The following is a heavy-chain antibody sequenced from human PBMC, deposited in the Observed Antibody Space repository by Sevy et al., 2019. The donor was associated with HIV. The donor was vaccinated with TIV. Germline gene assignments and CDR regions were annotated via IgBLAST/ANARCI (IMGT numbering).Heavy chain of an antibody. CDR1: GGSFSGYY. CDR3: ARVGGAWVTYYFDY. Sequence: SETLSLTCAVYGGSFSGYYWSWIRQPPGKGLEWIGEINHSGSTNYNPSLKSRVTISVDTSKNQFSLKLSSVTAADTAVYDCARVGGAWVTYYFDYWGQGTLVTVSS. CDR2: INHSGST. D-gene: IGHD5-18*01. V-gene: IGHV4-34*01. J-gene: IGHJ4*02.